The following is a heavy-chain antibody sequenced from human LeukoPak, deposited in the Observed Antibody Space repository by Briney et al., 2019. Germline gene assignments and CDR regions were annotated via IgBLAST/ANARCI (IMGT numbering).Heavy chain of an antibody. J-gene: IGHJ6*02. D-gene: IGHD5-12*01. V-gene: IGHV3-48*01. Sequence: PGGSLRLSCAASGFDFSTYSMHWVRRAPGRGLEWLSYIDSSSSTIYYADSVKGRFTISRDNAKNSLYLQMNSLRAEDTAVYYCARVGTTYYYGMDVWGQGTTVTVSS. CDR3: ARVGTTYYYGMDV. CDR2: IDSSSSTI. CDR1: GFDFSTYS.